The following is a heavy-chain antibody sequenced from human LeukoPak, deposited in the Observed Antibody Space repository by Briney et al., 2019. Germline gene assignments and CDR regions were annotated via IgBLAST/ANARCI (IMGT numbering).Heavy chain of an antibody. J-gene: IGHJ6*03. V-gene: IGHV4-30-4*07. CDR3: ARAYSNYYMDV. CDR1: GGSLSSGGYS. Sequence: SETLSLTCTVSGGSLSSGGYSWRWIRQPPGKGLEWIGYIYYSGSTYYNPSLKSRVTISVDTSKNQFSLKLSSVTAADTAVYYCARAYSNYYMDVWGKGTTVTVSS. CDR2: IYYSGST. D-gene: IGHD4-11*01.